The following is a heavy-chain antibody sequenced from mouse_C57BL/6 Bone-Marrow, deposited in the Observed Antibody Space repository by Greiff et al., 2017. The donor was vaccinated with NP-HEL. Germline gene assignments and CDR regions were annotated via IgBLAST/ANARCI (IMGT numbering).Heavy chain of an antibody. CDR1: GFTFSSYA. Sequence: LQESGEGLVKPGGSLKLSCAASGFTFSSYAMSWVRQTPEKRLEWVAYISSGGDYIYYADTVKGRFTISRDNARNTLYLQMSSLKSEDTAMYYCTRDRDYDGYYIYYAMDYWGQGTSVTVSS. CDR2: ISSGGDYI. D-gene: IGHD2-3*01. V-gene: IGHV5-9-1*02. CDR3: TRDRDYDGYYIYYAMDY. J-gene: IGHJ4*01.